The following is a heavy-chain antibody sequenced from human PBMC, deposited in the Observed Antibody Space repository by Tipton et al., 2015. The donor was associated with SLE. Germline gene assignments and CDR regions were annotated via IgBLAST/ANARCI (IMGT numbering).Heavy chain of an antibody. J-gene: IGHJ4*02. D-gene: IGHD4-17*01. CDR1: GFTFGDYV. CDR3: TRDVEAYGDYIY. CDR2: IRSETYGGTT. V-gene: IGHV3-49*04. Sequence: SLRLSCTGSGFTFGDYVLNWVRQAPGRGLEWVGFIRSETYGGTTEIAASLKGRFTISRDDSKGIAYLQMNSLRTEDTAIYYGTRDVEAYGDYIYWGQGTLVAVSS.